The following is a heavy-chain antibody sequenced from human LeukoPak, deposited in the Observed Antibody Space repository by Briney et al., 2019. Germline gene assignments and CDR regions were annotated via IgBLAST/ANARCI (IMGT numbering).Heavy chain of an antibody. J-gene: IGHJ4*02. V-gene: IGHV4-34*01. Sequence: PSETLSLTCAVYGGSFSGYYWSWIRQPPGKGLEWIGEINHSGSTNYNPSLKSRVTISVDTSKNQFSLRLTSVTAADTAVYYCARHYGDYATDYWGQGTLVTVSS. CDR2: INHSGST. D-gene: IGHD4-17*01. CDR1: GGSFSGYY. CDR3: ARHYGDYATDY.